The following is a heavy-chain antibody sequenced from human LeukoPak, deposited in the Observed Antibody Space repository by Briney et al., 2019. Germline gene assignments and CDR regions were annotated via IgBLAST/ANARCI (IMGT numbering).Heavy chain of an antibody. V-gene: IGHV4-34*01. CDR3: ASRGDPRSSGYYHATNYYGMDV. J-gene: IGHJ6*02. Sequence: SETLSLTCAVYGGSFSGYYWSWIRQPPGKGLEWIGEINHSGSTNYNPSLKSRVTISLDTSKNQFSLKLRSVTAADTAVYYCASRGDPRSSGYYHATNYYGMDVWGQGTTVTVSS. D-gene: IGHD3-22*01. CDR1: GGSFSGYY. CDR2: INHSGST.